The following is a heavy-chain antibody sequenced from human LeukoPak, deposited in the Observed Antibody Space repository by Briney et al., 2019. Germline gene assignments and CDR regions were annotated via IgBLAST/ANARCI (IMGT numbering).Heavy chain of an antibody. D-gene: IGHD3-3*01. Sequence: GGSLRLSCTASGFTFGDYAMSWVRQAPGKGLEWVGFIRSKAYGGTTEYAASVKGRFTISRDDSKSIAYLQMNSLKTEDTAVYYCTSLNLEWLFLDYWGQGTLVTVSS. V-gene: IGHV3-49*04. CDR3: TSLNLEWLFLDY. CDR1: GFTFGDYA. J-gene: IGHJ4*02. CDR2: IRSKAYGGTT.